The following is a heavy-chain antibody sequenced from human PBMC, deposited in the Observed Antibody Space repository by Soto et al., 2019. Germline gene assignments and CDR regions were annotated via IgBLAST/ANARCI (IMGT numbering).Heavy chain of an antibody. CDR1: GFTFSTSG. CDR2: IGPNPANT. V-gene: IGHV3-23*01. D-gene: IGHD2-2*01. Sequence: EVQLLESGGGLVQPGGSLRLSCAASGFTFSTSGMLWVRQPPGEGLEWVSAIGPNPANTKYTDSVKGRFTISRDNSTNTVVLQMSSLRAEDTALYYCATARHCSSDACPAAEWGQGTLITVSS. CDR3: ATARHCSSDACPAAE. J-gene: IGHJ4*02.